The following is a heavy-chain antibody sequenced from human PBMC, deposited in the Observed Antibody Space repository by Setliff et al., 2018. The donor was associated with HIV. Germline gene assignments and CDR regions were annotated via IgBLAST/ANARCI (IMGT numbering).Heavy chain of an antibody. CDR1: SGSISDYY. D-gene: IGHD4-4*01. CDR3: ARAGLEAYNSHWITYYYYFDA. Sequence: SETLSLTCNVVSGSISDYYWTWIRQPPGKGLEWIGYIYYSGNTGYAQNFQDRVTMTSDTYTNTAYMHLSDLRADDTAVYFCARAGLEAYNSHWITYYYYFDAWGGGTTVTVSS. CDR2: IYYSGNT. J-gene: IGHJ6*03. V-gene: IGHV4-59*01.